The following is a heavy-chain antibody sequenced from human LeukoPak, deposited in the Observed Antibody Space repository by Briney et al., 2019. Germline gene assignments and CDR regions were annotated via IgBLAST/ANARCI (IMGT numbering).Heavy chain of an antibody. Sequence: SGTLSLTCTVSGGSISSYYWSWIRQPPGRGMEWIGYIYYSGSTNYNPSLKSRVTISVDTSKNQFSLKLSSVTAADTAVYYCATQKRGTVAYYYYYMYVWGKGTTVTVSS. D-gene: IGHD1-1*01. J-gene: IGHJ6*03. CDR2: IYYSGST. V-gene: IGHV4-59*01. CDR3: ATQKRGTVAYYYYYMYV. CDR1: GGSISSYY.